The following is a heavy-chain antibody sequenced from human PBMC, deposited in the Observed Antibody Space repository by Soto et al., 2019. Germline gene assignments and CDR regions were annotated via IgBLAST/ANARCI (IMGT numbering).Heavy chain of an antibody. Sequence: SETLSLTCTVSGGSISSGDYYWSWIRQPPGKGLEWIGYTSYSGSAYYNPSLKSRFTISIDTSKKQFSLNLRSVTAADTAVYYCARDGWQMVRGVSISGGMDVWGQGTTVTVSS. V-gene: IGHV4-30-4*01. CDR3: ARDGWQMVRGVSISGGMDV. CDR1: GGSISSGDYY. D-gene: IGHD3-10*01. J-gene: IGHJ6*02. CDR2: TSYSGSA.